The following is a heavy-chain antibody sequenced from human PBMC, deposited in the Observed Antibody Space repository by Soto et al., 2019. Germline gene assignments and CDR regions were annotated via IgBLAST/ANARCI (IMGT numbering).Heavy chain of an antibody. CDR2: ISYDGSNK. V-gene: IGHV3-30-3*01. CDR3: ARFKGCSGGSCYSHFDY. J-gene: IGHJ4*02. D-gene: IGHD2-15*01. Sequence: ESGGGVVQPGRSLRLSCAASGLTFSGFAMHWVRQAPGKGLEWVAVISYDGSNKYYADSVKGRFTISRDNSKNTLYVQMNSLRAEDTAVYYCARFKGCSGGSCYSHFDYWGQGTLVTVSS. CDR1: GLTFSGFA.